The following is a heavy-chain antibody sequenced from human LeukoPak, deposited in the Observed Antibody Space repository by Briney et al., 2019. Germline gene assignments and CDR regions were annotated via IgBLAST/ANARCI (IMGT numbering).Heavy chain of an antibody. D-gene: IGHD1-26*01. CDR3: ARTREWEVDLGYFDL. J-gene: IGHJ2*01. CDR2: IRAYNGYT. Sequence: ASVKVSCKATGYTFTNYGISWVRQAPGQGLEWMGWIRAYNGYTNYAQKFQGRVTITRDMSTSTVYMELSSLRSEDTAVYYCARTREWEVDLGYFDLWGRGTLVTVSS. V-gene: IGHV1-18*01. CDR1: GYTFTNYG.